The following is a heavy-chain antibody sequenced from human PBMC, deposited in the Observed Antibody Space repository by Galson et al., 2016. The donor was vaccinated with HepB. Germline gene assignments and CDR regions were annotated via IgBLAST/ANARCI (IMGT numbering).Heavy chain of an antibody. Sequence: LRLSCAASGFAFSHYAMAWVRQAPGKGLEWIGQIFHSGRVNYTPSLASRVTISVDTSNNHFSLRLTSVTAADTALYYCARQYRGGPSDYWGQGTLVTVSS. CDR1: GFAFSHYA. CDR2: IFHSGRV. J-gene: IGHJ4*02. V-gene: IGHV4-34*12. CDR3: ARQYRGGPSDY. D-gene: IGHD5-12*01.